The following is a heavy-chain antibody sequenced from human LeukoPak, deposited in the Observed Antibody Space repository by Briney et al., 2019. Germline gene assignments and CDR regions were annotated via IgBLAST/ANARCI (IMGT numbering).Heavy chain of an antibody. J-gene: IGHJ4*02. CDR3: ARGGRQWPWVGPFDY. D-gene: IGHD6-19*01. CDR2: IIPIFGTA. CDR1: GGTFSSYA. Sequence: WASVKVSCKASGGTFSSYAISWVRQAPGQGLEWMGGIIPIFGTANYAQKFQGRVTITADKSTSTAYMELSSLRSEDTAVYYRARGGRQWPWVGPFDYWGQGTLVTVSS. V-gene: IGHV1-69*06.